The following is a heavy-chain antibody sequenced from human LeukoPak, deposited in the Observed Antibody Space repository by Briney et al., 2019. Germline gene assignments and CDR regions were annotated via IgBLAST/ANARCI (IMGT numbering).Heavy chain of an antibody. CDR2: INHSGST. D-gene: IGHD3-3*01. Sequence: SETLSLTCAVYGGSFSGYYWSWIRQPPGKGLEWIGEINHSGSTNYNPSLKRRVTISVDTSKNQFSLKLSSVTAADTAVYYCARGVPEYYDFWSGYFYYFDYWGQGTLVIVSS. CDR1: GGSFSGYY. CDR3: ARGVPEYYDFWSGYFYYFDY. V-gene: IGHV4-34*01. J-gene: IGHJ4*02.